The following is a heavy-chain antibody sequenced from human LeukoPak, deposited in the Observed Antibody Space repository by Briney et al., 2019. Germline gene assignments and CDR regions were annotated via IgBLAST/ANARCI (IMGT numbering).Heavy chain of an antibody. CDR3: ARDHPNSSGWKRSFDY. D-gene: IGHD6-19*01. CDR2: IKQDGSGK. Sequence: GGSLRLSCAASGFTFSSYWMSWVRQAPGKGLEWVANIKQDGSGKYYVDSVKGRFTISRDNAKNSLYLQMNSLRAEDTAVYYCARDHPNSSGWKRSFDYWGQGTLVTVSS. CDR1: GFTFSSYW. J-gene: IGHJ4*02. V-gene: IGHV3-7*01.